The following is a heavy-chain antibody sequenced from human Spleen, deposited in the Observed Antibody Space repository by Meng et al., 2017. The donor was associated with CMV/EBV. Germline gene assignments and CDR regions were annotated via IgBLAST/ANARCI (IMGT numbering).Heavy chain of an antibody. CDR1: GFTVSSNE. CDR2: ISGGST. J-gene: IGHJ4*02. D-gene: IGHD3-10*01. V-gene: IGHV3-38-3*01. Sequence: GESLKISCAASGFTVSSNEMSWVRQAPGKGLEWVSSISGGSTYYADSRKGRFTISRDNSKNTLHLQMNSLRAEDTAVYYCARESGAVGWGQGTLVTVSS. CDR3: ARESGAVG.